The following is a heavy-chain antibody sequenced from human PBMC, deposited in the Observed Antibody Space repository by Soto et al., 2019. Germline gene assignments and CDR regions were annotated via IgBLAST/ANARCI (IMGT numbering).Heavy chain of an antibody. J-gene: IGHJ6*02. CDR1: GGTFSSYP. D-gene: IGHD1-26*01. CDR2: IIPFFGTS. CDR3: ARVGHITTYGMAA. V-gene: IGHV1-69*01. Sequence: QVQLVQSGAEVKKPGSSVKVSCEASGGTFSSYPINWVRQAPGQGLEWMGGIIPFFGTSNYAQKFQGRVTITADDSTSTAYMELRSLRSEDTAVYYCARVGHITTYGMAAWGQGTTVTVSS.